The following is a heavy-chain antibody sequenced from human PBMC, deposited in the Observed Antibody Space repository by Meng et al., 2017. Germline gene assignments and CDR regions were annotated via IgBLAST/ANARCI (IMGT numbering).Heavy chain of an antibody. V-gene: IGHV3-33*01. Sequence: VHRVCPGGACGTPWGFLRLAREQSEFNLSSNGIHWVRQAPGKGLGWVAVIWYDGSNKYYADSVKGRFTISRDNSKNTLYLQMNSLRAEDTAVYYCARDGGGDYGDSFDYWGQGTLVTVSS. D-gene: IGHD4-17*01. CDR2: IWYDGSNK. CDR3: ARDGGGDYGDSFDY. J-gene: IGHJ4*02. CDR1: EFNLSSNG.